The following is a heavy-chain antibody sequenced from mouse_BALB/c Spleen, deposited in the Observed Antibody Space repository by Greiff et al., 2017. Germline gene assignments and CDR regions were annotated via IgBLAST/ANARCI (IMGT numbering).Heavy chain of an antibody. Sequence: QVQLQQSGPELVKPGASVRISCKASGYTFTSYYIHWVKQRPGQGLEWIGWIYPGNVNTKYNEKFKGKATLTADKSSSTAYMQLSSLTSEDSAVYFCARLYGNSMDYWGQGTSVTVSS. V-gene: IGHV1S56*01. J-gene: IGHJ4*01. D-gene: IGHD2-10*02. CDR1: GYTFTSYY. CDR2: IYPGNVNT. CDR3: ARLYGNSMDY.